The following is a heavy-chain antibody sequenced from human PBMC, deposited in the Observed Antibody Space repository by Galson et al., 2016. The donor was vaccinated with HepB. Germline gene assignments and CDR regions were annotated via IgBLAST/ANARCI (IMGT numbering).Heavy chain of an antibody. V-gene: IGHV2-5*02. J-gene: IGHJ4*02. CDR1: GFSLSTNGVG. CDR3: VHKEASFDY. Sequence: PALVKPTQTLTLTRTFSGFSLSTNGVGVGWIRQPPGKALEWLALIYWDDDSRYRPSLRNRLNITRDTSKNQVVLRMTNVDPVDTATYYCVHKEASFDYWGQGTLVTVSS. CDR2: IYWDDDS.